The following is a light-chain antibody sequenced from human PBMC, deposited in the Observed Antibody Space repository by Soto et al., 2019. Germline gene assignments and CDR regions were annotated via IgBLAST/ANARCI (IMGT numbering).Light chain of an antibody. CDR3: SSYTSRRTFV. Sequence: QSVLTQPASVSGSPGQSITISCTGTSSDVGGYKYVSWYQQYPGKAPKLMTYEVSNRPSGVSNRFSGSQSGNTASLTISGLQAEDEADYYCSSYTSRRTFVFGTGTKLTVL. CDR2: EVS. V-gene: IGLV2-14*01. J-gene: IGLJ1*01. CDR1: SSDVGGYKY.